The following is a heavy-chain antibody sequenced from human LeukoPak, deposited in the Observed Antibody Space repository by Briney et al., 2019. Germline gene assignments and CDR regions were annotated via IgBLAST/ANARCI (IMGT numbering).Heavy chain of an antibody. CDR1: SGSISTSNYY. D-gene: IGHD3-9*01. J-gene: IGHJ3*02. V-gene: IGHV4-61*01. CDR3: ARDGAVDILTGYGAFDI. CDR2: IFYSGST. Sequence: SETLSLTCTVSSGSISTSNYYWGWVRQPPGKALEWIGYIFYSGSTNYSPSLKSRVTISVDTSKNQFSLKLNSVTAADTAVYYCARDGAVDILTGYGAFDIWGQGTMVTVSS.